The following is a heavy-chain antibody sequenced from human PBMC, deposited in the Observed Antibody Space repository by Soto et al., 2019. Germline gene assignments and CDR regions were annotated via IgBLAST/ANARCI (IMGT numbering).Heavy chain of an antibody. Sequence: QVQLVQSGAEVKKPGSSVKVSCKASGGTFSSYTISWVRQAPGQGLEWMGRIIPILGIANYAQKFQGRVTITADKSTSTAYMELSSLRSEDTAVYYCAREPSGYCSGGSCYYFDYWGEGTLVTVSS. V-gene: IGHV1-69*08. CDR3: AREPSGYCSGGSCYYFDY. J-gene: IGHJ4*02. CDR2: IIPILGIA. CDR1: GGTFSSYT. D-gene: IGHD2-15*01.